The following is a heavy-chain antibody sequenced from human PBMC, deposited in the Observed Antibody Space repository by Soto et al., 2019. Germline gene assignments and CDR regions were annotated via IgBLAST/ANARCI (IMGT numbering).Heavy chain of an antibody. CDR1: GGSISSYY. CDR2: IHRTGST. D-gene: IGHD3-10*01. CDR3: ARESAGSGKNNWFDP. Sequence: PLETLSLTCSVSGGSISSYYWSWVRQPPGKGLEWIGFIHRTGSTKYNPSLGSRVTISVDTSQNQLSLRLSSVTAADTAVYYCARESAGSGKNNWFDPWGQGILVTVSS. V-gene: IGHV4-59*01. J-gene: IGHJ5*02.